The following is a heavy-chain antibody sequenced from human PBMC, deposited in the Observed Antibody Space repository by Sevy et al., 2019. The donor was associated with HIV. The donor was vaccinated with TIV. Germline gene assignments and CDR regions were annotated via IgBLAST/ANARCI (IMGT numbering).Heavy chain of an antibody. J-gene: IGHJ4*02. D-gene: IGHD3-10*01. CDR3: AKEVVKYYYGSGSTFDY. CDR2: ISGRGGST. V-gene: IGHV3-23*01. Sequence: GGSLRLSCAASGFTFSSYAMSWVRQAPGKGLEWVSAISGRGGSTYYADSVKGRFTISRDNSKNTLYLQMNSLRAEDTAVYYCAKEVVKYYYGSGSTFDYWGQGTLVTVSS. CDR1: GFTFSSYA.